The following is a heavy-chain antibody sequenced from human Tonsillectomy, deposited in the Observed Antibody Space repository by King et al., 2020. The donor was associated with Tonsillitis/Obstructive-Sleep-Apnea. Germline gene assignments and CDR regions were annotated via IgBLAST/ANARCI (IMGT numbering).Heavy chain of an antibody. CDR2: IAYDGSDQ. CDR1: GFTFSTYA. Sequence: VQLVESGGGVVQPGRSLRLSCAASGFTFSTYAMHWVRQAPGKGLEWVAVIAYDGSDQYYADSVRDRLTISRDNSRNTLYLQMNSLRVEDTAVYYCARDRDCSSTSCYNAFDIWGQGTMVTVSS. J-gene: IGHJ3*02. CDR3: ARDRDCSSTSCYNAFDI. D-gene: IGHD2-2*02. V-gene: IGHV3-30*04.